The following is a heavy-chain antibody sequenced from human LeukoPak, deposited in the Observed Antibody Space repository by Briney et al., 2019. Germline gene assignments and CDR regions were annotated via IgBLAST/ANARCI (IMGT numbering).Heavy chain of an antibody. J-gene: IGHJ4*02. CDR1: GYTFTSCD. Sequence: GASVKVSCKASGYTFTSCDINWVRQATGQGLEWMGWMNPNSGNTGYAQKFQGRVTMTRDTSISTAYMELSRLRSDDTAVYYCARARVRAARPEDYWGQGTLVTVSS. CDR3: ARARVRAARPEDY. CDR2: MNPNSGNT. V-gene: IGHV1-8*01. D-gene: IGHD6-6*01.